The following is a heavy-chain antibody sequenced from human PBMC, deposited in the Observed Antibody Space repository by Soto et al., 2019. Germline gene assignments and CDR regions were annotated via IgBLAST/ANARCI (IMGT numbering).Heavy chain of an antibody. Sequence: ASVKVSCKASGYTFTIYGIIWVRQAPGQGLEWMGWISAYNGNTNYAQKLQGRVTMTTDTSTSTAYMELRSLRSDDTAVYYCARGLGNYYDSHNWFDPWGQGTLVTVSS. CDR2: ISAYNGNT. J-gene: IGHJ5*02. CDR1: GYTFTIYG. V-gene: IGHV1-18*01. CDR3: ARGLGNYYDSHNWFDP. D-gene: IGHD3-22*01.